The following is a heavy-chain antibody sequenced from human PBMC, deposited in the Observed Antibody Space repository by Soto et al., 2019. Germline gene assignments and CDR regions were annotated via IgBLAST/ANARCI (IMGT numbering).Heavy chain of an antibody. Sequence: QVQLQESGPGLVKPSETLSLTCTVSGGSISSYYWSWIRQPPGKGLEWIGYIYYSGSTNYNPSLKSRVTISVDTSKNQFSLKLSSVTAADTAVYYCARSPSLIWFGELPDYYFDYWGQGTLVTVSS. V-gene: IGHV4-59*08. J-gene: IGHJ4*02. D-gene: IGHD3-10*01. CDR3: ARSPSLIWFGELPDYYFDY. CDR1: GGSISSYY. CDR2: IYYSGST.